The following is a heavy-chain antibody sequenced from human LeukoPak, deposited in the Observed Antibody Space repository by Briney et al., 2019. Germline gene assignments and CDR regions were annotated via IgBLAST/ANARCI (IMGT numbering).Heavy chain of an antibody. D-gene: IGHD3-22*01. CDR2: ISYDGSNK. CDR1: GFTFSSYA. V-gene: IGHV3-30-3*01. CDR3: ATFYYYDSSGYYEVAIDY. J-gene: IGHJ4*02. Sequence: GGSLRLSCAASGFTFSSYAMHWVRQAPGKGLEWVAVISYDGSNKYYADSVKGRFTISRDNSKNTLYLQMNSLRAEDTAVYYCATFYYYDSSGYYEVAIDYWGQGTLVTVSS.